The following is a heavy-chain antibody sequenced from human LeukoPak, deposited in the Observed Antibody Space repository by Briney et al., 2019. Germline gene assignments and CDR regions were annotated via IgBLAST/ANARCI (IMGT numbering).Heavy chain of an antibody. Sequence: GGSLRLSCAASGFTVSSNYMTWVRQAPGKGLEWASVIYSGGNTYYADSVKGRFIISRDNAKNSLYLQVNSLRTEDTAVYYCARERPGEDTFDIWGQGTMVTVSS. J-gene: IGHJ3*02. CDR2: IYSGGNT. CDR3: ARERPGEDTFDI. CDR1: GFTVSSNY. D-gene: IGHD7-27*01. V-gene: IGHV3-66*01.